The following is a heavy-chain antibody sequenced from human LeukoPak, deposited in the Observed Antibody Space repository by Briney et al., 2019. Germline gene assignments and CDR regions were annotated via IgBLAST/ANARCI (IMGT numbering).Heavy chain of an antibody. J-gene: IGHJ5*02. D-gene: IGHD1-26*01. CDR1: GYTFTSYY. CDR3: AREGPRSGSYSKFDP. Sequence: ASVKVSCKASGYTFTSYYMHWVRQAPGQGLEWMGIINPSGGSTSYAQKFQGRVTMTRDMSTSTVYMELSSLRSEDTAVYYCAREGPRSGSYSKFDPWGQGTLVTVSS. V-gene: IGHV1-46*01. CDR2: INPSGGST.